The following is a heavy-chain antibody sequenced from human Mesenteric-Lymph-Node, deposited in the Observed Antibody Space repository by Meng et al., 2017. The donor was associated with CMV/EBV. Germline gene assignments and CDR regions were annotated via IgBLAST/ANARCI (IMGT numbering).Heavy chain of an antibody. D-gene: IGHD2-2*01. J-gene: IGHJ4*02. Sequence: GESLKISCAASGFTFSSYAMSWVRQAPGKGLEWVSASSGRGGGDNTYYADSVRGRFTISRDDSKNTMYLQMNSLRAEDTAVYYCARDRAGSYQVLFLPDYWGQGTLVTVSS. CDR3: ARDRAGSYQVLFLPDY. CDR2: SSGRGGGDNT. CDR1: GFTFSSYA. V-gene: IGHV3-23*01.